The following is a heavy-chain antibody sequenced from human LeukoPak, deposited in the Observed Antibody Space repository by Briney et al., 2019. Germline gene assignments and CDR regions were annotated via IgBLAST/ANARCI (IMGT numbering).Heavy chain of an antibody. Sequence: SETLSLTCAVYGGSFSGYYWSWIRQPPGKGLEWIGEINHSGSTNYNPSLKSRVTISVDTSKNQFSLKLSSVTAADTAVYYRARGRHYDYVWGSYRYTRDEYYFDYWGQGTLVTVSS. J-gene: IGHJ4*02. CDR1: GGSFSGYY. D-gene: IGHD3-16*02. CDR2: INHSGST. V-gene: IGHV4-34*01. CDR3: ARGRHYDYVWGSYRYTRDEYYFDY.